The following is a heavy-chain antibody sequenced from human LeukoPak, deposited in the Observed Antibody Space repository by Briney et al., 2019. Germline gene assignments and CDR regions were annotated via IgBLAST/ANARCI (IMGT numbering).Heavy chain of an antibody. Sequence: ASVKVSCKASGYTFIGYYMHWVRQAPGQGLEWMGIINPAGGSTTYAQKFQGSRLTLTRDTSTSTVYMELSSLRSEDTAVYYCARGRGVHDSHTYDYFDYWGQGSLVTVSP. CDR1: GYTFIGYY. CDR2: INPAGGST. CDR3: ARGRGVHDSHTYDYFDY. D-gene: IGHD3-22*01. V-gene: IGHV1-46*01. J-gene: IGHJ4*02.